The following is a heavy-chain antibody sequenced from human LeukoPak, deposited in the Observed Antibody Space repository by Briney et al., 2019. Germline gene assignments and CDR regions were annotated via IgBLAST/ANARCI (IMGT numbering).Heavy chain of an antibody. Sequence: GGSLRLSFAASGFTFSDYEMHWGRQATGKGLEWVSAIGTAGDTYYTGSVKGRFTISRENAKNSLYLQMNSLRAGDTAVYYCARVAKERVGGVYYFDYWGQGTLVTVSS. D-gene: IGHD1-1*01. V-gene: IGHV3-13*01. J-gene: IGHJ4*02. CDR1: GFTFSDYE. CDR2: IGTAGDT. CDR3: ARVAKERVGGVYYFDY.